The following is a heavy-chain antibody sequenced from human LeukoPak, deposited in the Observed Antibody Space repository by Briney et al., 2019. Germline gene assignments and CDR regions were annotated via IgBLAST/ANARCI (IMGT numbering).Heavy chain of an antibody. V-gene: IGHV3-33*01. CDR2: IWNDGSET. CDR1: GFIFSNYG. Sequence: GGSLRLSCAASGFIFSNYGMHWVRQAPGKRLEWVAVIWNDGSETFHADSVKGRFRIARDNSKNTLYLQMDSLRAEDTAVCYCARSYGSGTYYNYFDYWGQGALVTVSS. J-gene: IGHJ4*02. CDR3: ARSYGSGTYYNYFDY. D-gene: IGHD3-10*01.